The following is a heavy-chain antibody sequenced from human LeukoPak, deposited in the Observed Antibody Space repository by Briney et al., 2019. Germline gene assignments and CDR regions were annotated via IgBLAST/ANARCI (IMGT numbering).Heavy chain of an antibody. D-gene: IGHD6-13*01. V-gene: IGHV3-30-3*01. Sequence: GGSLRLSCAASGFTFSSYAMHWVRQAPGKGLEWVAVISYDGSNKYYADSVKGRFTISRDNSKNTLYLQMNSLTVEDTAVYYCARSMSSSLNPIDYWGQGTLVTVSS. CDR1: GFTFSSYA. J-gene: IGHJ4*02. CDR3: ARSMSSSLNPIDY. CDR2: ISYDGSNK.